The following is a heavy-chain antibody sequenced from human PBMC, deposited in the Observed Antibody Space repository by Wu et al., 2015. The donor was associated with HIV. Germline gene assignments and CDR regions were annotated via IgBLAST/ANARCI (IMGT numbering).Heavy chain of an antibody. CDR2: INPDSGVT. CDR1: GYIFIGHY. CDR3: ARVAVQVWLGSEESYMDV. D-gene: IGHD3-10*01. J-gene: IGHJ6*03. V-gene: IGHV1-2*02. Sequence: QVQLVQSGAEVKKPGASVKVSCKASGYIFIGHYIHWVRQAPGQGLEWMGWINPDSGVTNLAEKFQGRVTMTSDTSITTVYMELRRLTSDDTAVYYCARVAVQVWLGSEESYMDVWGKGTTVTVSS.